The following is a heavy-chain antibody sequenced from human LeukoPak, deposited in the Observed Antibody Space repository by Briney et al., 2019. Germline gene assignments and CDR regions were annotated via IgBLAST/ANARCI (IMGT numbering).Heavy chain of an antibody. CDR2: ISGSGGST. V-gene: IGHV3-23*01. J-gene: IGHJ4*02. D-gene: IGHD3-22*01. CDR1: GFTVSSYA. CDR3: AKGSYYDSSGSFYFDY. Sequence: GGSLRVSCAASGFTVSSYAMSWVRQAPGKGLEWVSAISGSGGSTYYADSVKGRFTISRDNSKNTLYVQVNSLGTEDTAAYYCAKGSYYDSSGSFYFDYWGQGTLVTVSS.